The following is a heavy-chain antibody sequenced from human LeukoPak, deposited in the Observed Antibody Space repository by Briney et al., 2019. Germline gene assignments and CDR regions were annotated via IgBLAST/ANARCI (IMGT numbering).Heavy chain of an antibody. J-gene: IGHJ4*02. V-gene: IGHV3-9*01. CDR2: ISWNSGSI. D-gene: IGHD2-21*02. CDR1: GFTFDDYA. Sequence: GGSLRLSCAASGFTFDDYAMHWVRQAPGKGLEWVSGISWNSGSIGYADSVKGRFTISRDNAKNSLYLQMNSLRAEDTALYYCAKEMHIVVVTAIIDYWGQGTLVTVSS. CDR3: AKEMHIVVVTAIIDY.